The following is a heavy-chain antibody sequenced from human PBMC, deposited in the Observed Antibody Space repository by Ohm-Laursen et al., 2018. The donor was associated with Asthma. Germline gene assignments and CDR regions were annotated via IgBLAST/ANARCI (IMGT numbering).Heavy chain of an antibody. V-gene: IGHV4-34*01. CDR3: ASLTYYYDSSGYFPYYFDY. Sequence: SETLSLTCAVYGGSFSGYYWSWIRQPPGKGLEWIGEINHSGSTNYNPSLKSRVTISVDTSKNQFSLKLSSVTAADTAVYYCASLTYYYDSSGYFPYYFDYWGQGTLVTVSS. D-gene: IGHD3-22*01. CDR2: INHSGST. J-gene: IGHJ4*02. CDR1: GGSFSGYY.